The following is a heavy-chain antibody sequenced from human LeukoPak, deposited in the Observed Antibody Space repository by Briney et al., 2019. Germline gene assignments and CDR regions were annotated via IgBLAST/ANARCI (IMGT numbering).Heavy chain of an antibody. CDR3: AKDGEDTAMDAYYFDY. J-gene: IGHJ4*02. CDR1: GFTFSSYA. D-gene: IGHD5-18*01. V-gene: IGHV3-23*01. Sequence: QAGGSLRLSCAASGFTFSSYAMSWVRQAPGKGLEWVSAISGSGGSTYYADSVKGRFTISRDNSKNTLYLQMNSLRAEDTAVYYCAKDGEDTAMDAYYFDYWGQGTLVTVSS. CDR2: ISGSGGST.